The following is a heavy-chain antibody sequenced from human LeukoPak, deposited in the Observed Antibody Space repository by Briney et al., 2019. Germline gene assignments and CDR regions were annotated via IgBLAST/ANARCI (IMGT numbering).Heavy chain of an antibody. V-gene: IGHV1-3*01. CDR1: GYTFTSYA. CDR3: ARGPTRPWFDP. J-gene: IGHJ5*02. Sequence: ASVKVSCKASGYTFTSYAMHWVRQAPGQRLEWMGWINAGNGNTKYSQKFQGRVTITRDTSASTACMELSSLRSEDTAVYHCARGPTRPWFDPWGQGTLVTVSS. D-gene: IGHD5-12*01. CDR2: INAGNGNT.